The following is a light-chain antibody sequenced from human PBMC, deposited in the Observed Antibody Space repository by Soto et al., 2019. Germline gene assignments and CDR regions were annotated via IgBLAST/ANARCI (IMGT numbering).Light chain of an antibody. J-gene: IGKJ2*01. CDR3: QQYNNWPYT. Sequence: EIVMTQSPATLSVSPGERATLSCRASQSVSSNLAWYQQKPGQAPRLLIYGASTRATGIPARFSGSGSASEFTLTISSLQSEDFAVYYCQQYNNWPYTSGQGTKLEIK. CDR2: GAS. CDR1: QSVSSN. V-gene: IGKV3-15*01.